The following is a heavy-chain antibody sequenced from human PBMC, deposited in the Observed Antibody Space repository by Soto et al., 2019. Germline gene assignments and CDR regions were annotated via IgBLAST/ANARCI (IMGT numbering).Heavy chain of an antibody. J-gene: IGHJ3*02. D-gene: IGHD6-19*01. Sequence: QVQLVQAGAEVKKPGASVKVSCKASGYTFTGYYMHWVRQAPGQGLAWRGWINPNSGGTNYAQKFQGRVTMTRDTSISPADMELSRLRSDDTAVYYCARGSGWYDDAFDIWGQGTMVTVSS. CDR1: GYTFTGYY. CDR3: ARGSGWYDDAFDI. V-gene: IGHV1-2*02. CDR2: INPNSGGT.